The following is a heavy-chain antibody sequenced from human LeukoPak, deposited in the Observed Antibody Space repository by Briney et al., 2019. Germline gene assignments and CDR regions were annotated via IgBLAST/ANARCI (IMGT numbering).Heavy chain of an antibody. V-gene: IGHV3-21*01. Sequence: PGGSLRLCCAASGFTFSCQLMRWVRQAPARGVEWVSFISSSTTDIDHAESVKGRFTISRDNAKTSLYLQMNSMRAEDTAIYYCARDRFGGWPSGGFDYWGQGTLVTVSS. CDR3: ARDRFGGWPSGGFDY. D-gene: IGHD6-19*01. CDR1: GFTFSCQL. J-gene: IGHJ4*02. CDR2: ISSSTTDI.